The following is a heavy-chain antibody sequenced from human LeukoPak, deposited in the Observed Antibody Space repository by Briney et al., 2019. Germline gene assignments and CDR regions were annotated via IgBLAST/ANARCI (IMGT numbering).Heavy chain of an antibody. CDR1: GFTFSISW. Sequence: PGGSLRLSCAASGFTFSISWMSWVRQAPGKGLEWVANIYQDGSEKYYVESVKGRFTISRDNAKNSLYLQMNSLRADDTAVYYCARVDSSGYYGHWGQGTLVTVSS. CDR3: ARVDSSGYYGH. CDR2: IYQDGSEK. D-gene: IGHD3-22*01. V-gene: IGHV3-7*04. J-gene: IGHJ4*02.